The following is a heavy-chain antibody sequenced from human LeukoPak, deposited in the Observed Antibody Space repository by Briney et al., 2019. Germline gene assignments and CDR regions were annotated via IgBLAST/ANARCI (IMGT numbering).Heavy chain of an antibody. CDR2: ISSSYI. Sequence: GGSLRLSCAASGFTFNSYGMTWVRQAAGKGLEWVSSISSSYINYADSVKGRFTISRDNAENLVYLQMNSLRAEDAAFYYCTRTTVTMWGDWFHPWGQGTLVIVSS. V-gene: IGHV3-21*01. D-gene: IGHD4-11*01. J-gene: IGHJ5*02. CDR3: TRTTVTMWGDWFHP. CDR1: GFTFNSYG.